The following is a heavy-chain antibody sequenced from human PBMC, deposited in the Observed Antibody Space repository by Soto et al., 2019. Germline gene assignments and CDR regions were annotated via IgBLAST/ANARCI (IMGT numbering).Heavy chain of an antibody. Sequence: SETLSLTCTVSGGSISSYYWSWIRQPPGKGLEWIGYIYYSGSTNYNPSLKSRVTMSVDTSKNQFSLKLSSVTAADTAVYYCARAQQGGYSEGHYYYGMDVWGQGNTVTVSS. J-gene: IGHJ6*02. D-gene: IGHD5-12*01. CDR3: ARAQQGGYSEGHYYYGMDV. V-gene: IGHV4-59*01. CDR2: IYYSGST. CDR1: GGSISSYY.